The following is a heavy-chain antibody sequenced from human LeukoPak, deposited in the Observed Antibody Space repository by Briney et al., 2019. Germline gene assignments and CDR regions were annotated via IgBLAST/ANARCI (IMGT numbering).Heavy chain of an antibody. V-gene: IGHV1-69*05. Sequence: SVKVSCKASGGTFSSYAISWVRQAPGQGLEWMGGIIPIFGTANYAQKFQGRVTITTDESTSTAYMELSSLRSEDTAVYYCATAVVRGVITEFDYWGQGTLVTVSS. D-gene: IGHD3-10*01. CDR1: GGTFSSYA. J-gene: IGHJ4*02. CDR3: ATAVVRGVITEFDY. CDR2: IIPIFGTA.